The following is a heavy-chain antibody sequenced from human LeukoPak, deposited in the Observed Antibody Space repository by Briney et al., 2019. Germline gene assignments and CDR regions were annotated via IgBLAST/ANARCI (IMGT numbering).Heavy chain of an antibody. J-gene: IGHJ4*02. CDR2: IYYSGST. D-gene: IGHD1-1*01. Sequence: GSLRLSCAASGFTVSGNYMSWIRQPPGKGLEWIGSIYYSGSTYYNPSLKSRVTISVDTSKNQFSLQLSSVTAADTAVYYCARHVRATGTTHFDYWGQGTLVTVSS. CDR1: GFTVSGNY. CDR3: ARHVRATGTTHFDY. V-gene: IGHV4-39*01.